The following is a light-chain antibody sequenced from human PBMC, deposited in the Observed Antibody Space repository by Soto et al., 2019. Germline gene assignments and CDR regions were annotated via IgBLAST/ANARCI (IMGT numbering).Light chain of an antibody. CDR2: DAS. CDR3: QQYHTYWT. V-gene: IGKV1-5*01. Sequence: DIQMTQSPSTLSASVGDRVTISVGASQSISSWLAWYQQKPGKAPKLLIYDASSLESGVPSRFSGSGSGTEFTLTISSLQPDDFATYYCQQYHTYWTFGQGTKVDI. CDR1: QSISSW. J-gene: IGKJ1*01.